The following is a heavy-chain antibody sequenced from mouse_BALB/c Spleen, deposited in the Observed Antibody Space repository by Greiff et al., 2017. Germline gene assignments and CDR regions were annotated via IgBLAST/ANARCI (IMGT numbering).Heavy chain of an antibody. CDR1: GFSLTSYG. Sequence: VKLVESGPSLVQPSQSLSITCTVSGFSLTSYGVHWVRQSPGKGLEWLGVIWRGGSTDYNAAFMSRLSITKDNSKSQVFFKMNSLQADDTAIYYCAKNFETLAMDYWGQGTSVTVSS. V-gene: IGHV2-5-1*01. CDR3: AKNFETLAMDY. CDR2: IWRGGST. J-gene: IGHJ4*01.